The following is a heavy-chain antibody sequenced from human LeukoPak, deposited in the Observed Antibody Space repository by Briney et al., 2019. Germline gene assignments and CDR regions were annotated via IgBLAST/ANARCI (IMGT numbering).Heavy chain of an antibody. CDR2: ISYDGSNK. V-gene: IGHV3-30*18. CDR1: GFTFSSYG. CDR3: AKYALYSSSWFDY. J-gene: IGHJ4*02. D-gene: IGHD6-13*01. Sequence: AGGSLRLSCAASGFTFSSYGMHWVRQAPGKGLEWVAVISYDGSNKYYADSVKGRFTISRDNSKNTLYLQMNSLRAEDTAVYYCAKYALYSSSWFDYWGQGTLVTVSS.